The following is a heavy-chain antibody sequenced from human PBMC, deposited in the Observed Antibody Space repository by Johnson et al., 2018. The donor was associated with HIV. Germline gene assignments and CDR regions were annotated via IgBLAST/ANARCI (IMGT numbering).Heavy chain of an antibody. Sequence: QVQLVESGGGVVQPGRSLRLSCAASGFTFSDYAMHWVRQAPGKGLDWVAVISYDGSNKYYADSVKCRFTISRDNSKNTLYLQMNSLRAEDTAVFYCGMSGVEDAAFDIWGQGTMVTVSS. CDR1: GFTFSDYA. CDR2: ISYDGSNK. J-gene: IGHJ3*02. CDR3: GMSGVEDAAFDI. V-gene: IGHV3-30*04. D-gene: IGHD7-27*01.